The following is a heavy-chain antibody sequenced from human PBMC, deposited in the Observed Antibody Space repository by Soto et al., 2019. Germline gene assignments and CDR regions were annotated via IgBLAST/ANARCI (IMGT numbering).Heavy chain of an antibody. CDR2: INAGNGNT. V-gene: IGHV1-3*01. CDR3: ARRSGYSYGSYYFDY. J-gene: IGHJ4*02. D-gene: IGHD5-18*01. CDR1: GYTFTSYA. Sequence: DSVKVSCNASGYTFTSYAMHWVRQAPGQRLEWMGWINAGNGNTKYSQKFQGRVTITRDTSASTAYMELSSLRSEDTAVYYCARRSGYSYGSYYFDYWGQGTLVTVSS.